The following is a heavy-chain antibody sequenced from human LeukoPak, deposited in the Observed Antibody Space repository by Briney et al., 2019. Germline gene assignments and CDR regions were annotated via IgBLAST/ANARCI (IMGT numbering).Heavy chain of an antibody. V-gene: IGHV1-2*02. J-gene: IGHJ5*02. D-gene: IGHD3-3*01. CDR3: ARDSVDTIFGIPRYCWFDP. Sequence: ASVKVSCKASGYTFTGYYMHWVRQAPGQGLEWMGWINPNSGGTNYTQKFQGRVTMTRDTSISTAYMELSRLRSDDTAVYYCARDSVDTIFGIPRYCWFDPWGQGTLVTVSS. CDR1: GYTFTGYY. CDR2: INPNSGGT.